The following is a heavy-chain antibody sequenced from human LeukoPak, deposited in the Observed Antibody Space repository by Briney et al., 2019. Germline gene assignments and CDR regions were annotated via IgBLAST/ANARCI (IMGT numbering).Heavy chain of an antibody. CDR3: GRGEGGWLGDLWYYYYYRDV. V-gene: IGHV4-59*12. CDR2: IYYSGST. CDR1: GGSISSYY. Sequence: SETLSLTCTVSGGSISSYYWSWIRQPPGKGLEWIGYIYYSGSTNYNPSLKSRVTISVDMSKNQFSLKLSSVTAADTAVYYCGRGEGGWLGDLWYYYYYRDVWGKGTTVTVSS. D-gene: IGHD3-10*01. J-gene: IGHJ6*03.